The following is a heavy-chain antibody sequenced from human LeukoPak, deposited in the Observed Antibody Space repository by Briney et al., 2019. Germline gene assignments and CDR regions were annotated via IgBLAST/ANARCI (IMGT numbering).Heavy chain of an antibody. Sequence: PGGSLRLSCAASGFTFDDYVMHWVRQAPGKGLEWVSGISWNSGSICYADSVKGRFTISRDNAKNSLYLQMNSLRAEDTALYYCAKDINLYDSSGTYLDYWGQGTLVTVSS. CDR1: GFTFDDYV. V-gene: IGHV3-9*01. CDR3: AKDINLYDSSGTYLDY. CDR2: ISWNSGSI. J-gene: IGHJ4*02. D-gene: IGHD3-22*01.